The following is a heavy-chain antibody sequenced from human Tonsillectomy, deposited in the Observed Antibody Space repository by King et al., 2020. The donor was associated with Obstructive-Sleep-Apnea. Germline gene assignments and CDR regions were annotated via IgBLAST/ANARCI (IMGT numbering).Heavy chain of an antibody. J-gene: IGHJ6*02. CDR3: ARDPAPNVDIWEYSYYGMDV. CDR1: RFTFSSYS. V-gene: IGHV3-21*06. Sequence: VQLVQSGGGLVKPGGSLRLSCAASRFTFSSYSMIWVRQAPGKGLECVSSISSSSNYKYYSDSVKGRFTISRDNVKNSLYLQMNSLRAEDTGIYYCARDPAPNVDIWEYSYYGMDVWGQGTTVTVSS. CDR2: ISSSSNYK. D-gene: IGHD3-9*01.